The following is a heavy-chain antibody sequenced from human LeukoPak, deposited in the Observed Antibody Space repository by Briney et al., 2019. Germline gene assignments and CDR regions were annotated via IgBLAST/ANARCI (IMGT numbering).Heavy chain of an antibody. CDR1: GGSISSYY. D-gene: IGHD3-3*01. CDR3: ARHGFWSGYYFLDY. CDR2: IYTSGST. Sequence: SETLSLTCTVSGGSISSYYWSWIRQPPGKGLEWIGYIYTSGSTNYNPSLQSRVTISVDTSKNQFSLMLSSVTAADTAVYYCARHGFWSGYYFLDYWGQGTVVTVSS. J-gene: IGHJ4*02. V-gene: IGHV4-4*09.